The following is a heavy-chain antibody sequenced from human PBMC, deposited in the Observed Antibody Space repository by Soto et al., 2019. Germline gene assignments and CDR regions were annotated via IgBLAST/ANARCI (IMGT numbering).Heavy chain of an antibody. CDR2: IYYSGST. V-gene: IGHV4-59*08. CDR1: GGSISSYY. D-gene: IGHD4-17*01. Sequence: SETLSLTCTVSGGSISSYYWSWIRQPPGKGLEWIGYIYYSGSTNYNPSLKSRVTISVDTSKNQFSLKLSSVTAADTAVYYCASTVTSDRVFDYWGQGTLVTVSS. CDR3: ASTVTSDRVFDY. J-gene: IGHJ4*02.